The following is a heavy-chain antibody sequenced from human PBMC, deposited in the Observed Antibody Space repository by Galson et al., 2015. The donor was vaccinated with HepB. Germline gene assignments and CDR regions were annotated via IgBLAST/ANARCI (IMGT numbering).Heavy chain of an antibody. J-gene: IGHJ4*02. D-gene: IGHD2-15*01. CDR2: IWYDGSNK. Sequence: SLRLSCAASGFTFRSYGMHWVRQAPGKGLDWVAIIWYDGSNKYYADSVKGRFTISRDNSKSVLYLQMNSLRAEDTAVYYCASLYCNGGTCSLDHWGQGTLVTVSS. V-gene: IGHV3-33*01. CDR1: GFTFRSYG. CDR3: ASLYCNGGTCSLDH.